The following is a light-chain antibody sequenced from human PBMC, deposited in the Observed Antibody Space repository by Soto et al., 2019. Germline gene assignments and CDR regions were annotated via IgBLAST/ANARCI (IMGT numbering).Light chain of an antibody. CDR3: CSYAGRGVV. J-gene: IGLJ2*01. Sequence: QSALTQPASGSGSPGQSITISCTGTSSDVGSYNLVSWYQQHPRKAPKLMIYEVSKRPSGVSNRVSGSKSGNTASLTISGLQAEDEADYYCCSYAGRGVVFGGGTKLTVL. V-gene: IGLV2-23*02. CDR1: SSDVGSYNL. CDR2: EVS.